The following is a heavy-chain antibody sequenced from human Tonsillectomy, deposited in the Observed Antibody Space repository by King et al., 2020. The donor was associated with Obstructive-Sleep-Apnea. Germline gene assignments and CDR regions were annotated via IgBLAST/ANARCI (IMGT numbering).Heavy chain of an antibody. J-gene: IGHJ4*02. CDR3: ASGKSGYDYVWGRYRLDYYFDY. Sequence: VQLVESGGGLVQPGGSLRLSCAASGFTFSSYSMNWVRQAPGKGLEWVSYISSSSSTIYYADSVKGRFTISRDNAKNSLYLQMNSLRAEDTAVYYCASGKSGYDYVWGRYRLDYYFDYWGQGTLVTVSS. D-gene: IGHD3-16*02. V-gene: IGHV3-48*04. CDR2: ISSSSSTI. CDR1: GFTFSSYS.